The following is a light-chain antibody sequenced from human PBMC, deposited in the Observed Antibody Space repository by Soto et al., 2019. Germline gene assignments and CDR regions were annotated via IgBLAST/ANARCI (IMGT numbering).Light chain of an antibody. Sequence: QSVLTQPPSASGTPGQRVTISASASSSNIVSNPVSLYQQRPGMAPKLIIYDNDQRPSAAPARFSGSESATPASLAISGLQSEDEGDYYCATWDDSRNGDVFGPGTKVTVL. CDR2: DND. V-gene: IGLV1-44*01. CDR3: ATWDDSRNGDV. CDR1: SSNIVSNP. J-gene: IGLJ1*01.